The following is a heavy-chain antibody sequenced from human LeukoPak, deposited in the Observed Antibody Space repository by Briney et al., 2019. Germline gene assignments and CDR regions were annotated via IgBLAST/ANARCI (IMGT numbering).Heavy chain of an antibody. D-gene: IGHD1-7*01. CDR3: ARDRARITGTTRGLRFDP. J-gene: IGHJ5*02. CDR2: ISYDGSNK. Sequence: GGSLRLSCAASGFTFSSYAMHWVRQAPGKGLEWVAVISYDGSNKYYADSMKGRFTTSRDNSKNTLYLQMNTLRAEDTAVYDCARDRARITGTTRGLRFDPWGQGTLVTVFS. V-gene: IGHV3-30*01. CDR1: GFTFSSYA.